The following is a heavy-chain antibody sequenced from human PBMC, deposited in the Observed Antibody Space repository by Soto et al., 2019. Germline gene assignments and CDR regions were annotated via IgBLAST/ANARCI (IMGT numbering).Heavy chain of an antibody. CDR2: IIPIFGTA. D-gene: IGHD2-2*01. V-gene: IGHV1-69*01. CDR3: ARDVTSSTSCPGCMDV. Sequence: QVQLVQSGAEVKKPGSSVKVSCKASGVTFSSYAISWVRQAPGQGLEWMGGIIPIFGTANYAQKFQGRVTITADESTSTAYMELSSPRSEDTAVYYCARDVTSSTSCPGCMDVWGQGTTVTVSS. CDR1: GVTFSSYA. J-gene: IGHJ6*02.